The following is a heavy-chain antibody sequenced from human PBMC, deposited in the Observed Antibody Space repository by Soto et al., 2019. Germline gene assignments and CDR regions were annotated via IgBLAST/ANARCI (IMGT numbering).Heavy chain of an antibody. D-gene: IGHD2-21*01. V-gene: IGHV3-7*01. CDR1: GFTFSSYW. CDR3: VRDSAYSFDY. CDR2: IKQDGSEK. J-gene: IGHJ4*02. Sequence: GGSLRLSCAASGFTFSSYWMSWVRQAPGKGLEWVANIKQDGSEKYYVDSVKGRFTISRDTAKNSLYLQMSSLRADDTAIYYCVRDSAYSFDYWGQGTLVTVSS.